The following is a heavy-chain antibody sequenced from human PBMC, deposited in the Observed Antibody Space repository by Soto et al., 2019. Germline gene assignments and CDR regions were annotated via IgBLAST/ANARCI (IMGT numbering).Heavy chain of an antibody. V-gene: IGHV5-10-1*01. CDR2: IDPSDSYT. CDR3: ASNTDSSGWYGMDV. J-gene: IGHJ6*02. D-gene: IGHD6-19*01. Sequence: GESLKISCKGSGDSFTSYWISWVRQMPGKGLEWMGRIDPSDSYTNYSPSFQGHVTISADKSISTAYLQWSSLKASDTAMYYCASNTDSSGWYGMDVWGQGTTVTVSS. CDR1: GDSFTSYW.